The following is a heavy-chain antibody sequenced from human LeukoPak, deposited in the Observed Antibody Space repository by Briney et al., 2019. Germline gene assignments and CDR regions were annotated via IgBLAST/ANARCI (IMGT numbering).Heavy chain of an antibody. Sequence: SETLSLTCTVSGGSISSYYWGWIRQPPGKGLEWIGSIYYSGSTYYNPSLKSRVTISVDTSKNQFSLKLSSVTAADTAVYYCARQWAVPAARVGWFDPWGQGTLVTVSS. CDR2: IYYSGST. CDR3: ARQWAVPAARVGWFDP. V-gene: IGHV4-39*01. D-gene: IGHD2-2*01. CDR1: GGSISSYY. J-gene: IGHJ5*02.